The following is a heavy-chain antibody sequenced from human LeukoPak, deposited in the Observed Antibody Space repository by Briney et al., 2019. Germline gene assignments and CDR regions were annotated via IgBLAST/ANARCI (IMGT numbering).Heavy chain of an antibody. J-gene: IGHJ4*02. CDR3: AKDGQPGFDY. V-gene: IGHV3-30*18. CDR1: GFTFSSYG. CDR2: ISYDGSNE. Sequence: GGSLRLSCAASGFTFSSYGMHWVRQAPGKGLEWVAVISYDGSNEYYADSVKGRFTISRDNSKNTLYLQMNSLRAEDTAVYYCAKDGQPGFDYWGQGTLVTVSS. D-gene: IGHD3-10*01.